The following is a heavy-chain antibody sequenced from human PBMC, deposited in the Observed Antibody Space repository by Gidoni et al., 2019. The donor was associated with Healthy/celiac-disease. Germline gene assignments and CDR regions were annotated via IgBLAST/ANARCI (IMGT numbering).Heavy chain of an antibody. J-gene: IGHJ6*02. CDR1: GYTFTRYY. CDR3: ARGLTIFGVVIGYYYGMDV. CDR2: INPNSGGT. Sequence: QVPLVQSGAEVKKPGASVKVSCKASGYTFTRYYMHWVRQAPGQWLEWMGRINPNSGGTNYAQKFQGRVTMTRDTSISTAYMELSRLRSDDTAVYYCARGLTIFGVVIGYYYGMDVWGQGTTVTVSS. V-gene: IGHV1-2*06. D-gene: IGHD3-3*01.